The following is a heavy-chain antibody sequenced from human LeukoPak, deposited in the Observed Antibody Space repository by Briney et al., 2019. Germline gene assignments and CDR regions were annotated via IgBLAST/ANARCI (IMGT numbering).Heavy chain of an antibody. CDR3: ARAYCSSTSCYQYGMDV. CDR2: IIPIFGTA. CDR1: GGTFSSYA. Sequence: ASVTVSCTASGGTFSSYAISWVRQAPGQGLEWMGGIIPIFGTANYAQKFQGRVTITADESTSTAYMELSSLRSEDTAVYYCARAYCSSTSCYQYGMDVWGQGTTVTVSS. J-gene: IGHJ6*02. D-gene: IGHD2-2*01. V-gene: IGHV1-69*13.